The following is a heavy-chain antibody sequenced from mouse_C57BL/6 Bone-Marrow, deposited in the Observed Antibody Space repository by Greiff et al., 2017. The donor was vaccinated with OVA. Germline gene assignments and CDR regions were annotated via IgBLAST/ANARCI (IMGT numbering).Heavy chain of an antibody. CDR1: GYAFSSYW. J-gene: IGHJ1*03. V-gene: IGHV1-80*01. CDR2: IYPGDGDT. CDR3: ASPNYSNYGYFDV. Sequence: VQLVESGAELVKPGASVKISCKASGYAFSSYWMNWVKQRPGKGLEWIGQIYPGDGDTNYNGKFKGKATLTADKSSSTAYMQLSSLTSEDSAVYFCASPNYSNYGYFDVWGTGTTVTVSS. D-gene: IGHD2-5*01.